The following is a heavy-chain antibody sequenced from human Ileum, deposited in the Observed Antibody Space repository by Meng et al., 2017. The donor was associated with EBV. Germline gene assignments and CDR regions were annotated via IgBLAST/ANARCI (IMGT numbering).Heavy chain of an antibody. J-gene: IGHJ4*02. CDR3: ARDGLTGDPLDY. Sequence: EVQLVESGGXLVKPGGSLSLSCVVSGFIYTSYNLNWVRQAPGKGLEWVSSISSAGSYIDYADSVKGRFTISRDNAENLLYLQMNSLRADDTAVYYCARDGLTGDPLDYWGQGTLVTVAS. CDR2: ISSAGSYI. V-gene: IGHV3-21*01. D-gene: IGHD2-21*02. CDR1: GFIYTSYN.